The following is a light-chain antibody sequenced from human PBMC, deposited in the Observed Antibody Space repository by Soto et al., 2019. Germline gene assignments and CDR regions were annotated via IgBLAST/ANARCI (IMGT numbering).Light chain of an antibody. CDR1: QAISNS. Sequence: DIQMTQSPSSLSASVGDRVTITCQASQAISNSLNWYQQQPGKAPKLLIYDASNLETGVPSRFSGSGSGTDFTFTISSLQPEDIATYYCQQYDNLPLYTFGQGTKLEI. J-gene: IGKJ2*01. CDR3: QQYDNLPLYT. CDR2: DAS. V-gene: IGKV1-33*01.